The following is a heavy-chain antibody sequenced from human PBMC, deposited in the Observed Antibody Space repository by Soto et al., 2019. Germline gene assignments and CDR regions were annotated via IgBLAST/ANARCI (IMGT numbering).Heavy chain of an antibody. D-gene: IGHD3-22*01. CDR2: INPSGGST. CDR1: GYTFTSYY. Sequence: ASVKVSCKASGYTFTSYYMHWVRQAPGQGLEWMGIINPSGGSTSYAQKFQGRVTMTRDTSTSTVYMELSSLRSEDTAVYYCARGPRAYDSSGRLVCWGQGTLVTVSS. CDR3: ARGPRAYDSSGRLVC. J-gene: IGHJ4*02. V-gene: IGHV1-46*01.